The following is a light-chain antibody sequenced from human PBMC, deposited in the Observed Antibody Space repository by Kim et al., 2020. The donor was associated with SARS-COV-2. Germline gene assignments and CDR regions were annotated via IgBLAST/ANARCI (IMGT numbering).Light chain of an antibody. CDR3: QAWDRNTYV. CDR1: ELVDKY. Sequence: SYELTQPPSLSVSPGQTANITCSGDELVDKYACWYQQKPGQSPVLVIYEDTKRPSGIPERFSGSNSGNTATLTISGTQAMDEADYYCQAWDRNTYVFGTGTKVTV. J-gene: IGLJ1*01. V-gene: IGLV3-1*01. CDR2: EDT.